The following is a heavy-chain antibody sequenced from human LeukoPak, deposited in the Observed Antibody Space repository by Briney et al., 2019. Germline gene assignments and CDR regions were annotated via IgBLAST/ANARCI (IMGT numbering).Heavy chain of an antibody. CDR2: ISGSGGST. J-gene: IGHJ3*02. D-gene: IGHD1-26*01. V-gene: IGHV3-23*01. CDR1: GFTFSDYA. CDR3: AKAGGSYPFDAFDI. Sequence: GRSLRLSCAASGFTFSDYAMHWVRQAPGKGLEWVSAISGSGGSTYYADSVKGRFTISRDNSKNTLYLQMNSLRAEDTAVYYSAKAGGSYPFDAFDIWGQGTMITVSS.